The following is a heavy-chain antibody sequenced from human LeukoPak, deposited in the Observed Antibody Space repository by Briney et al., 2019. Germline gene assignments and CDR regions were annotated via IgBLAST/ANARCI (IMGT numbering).Heavy chain of an antibody. V-gene: IGHV4-59*08. CDR3: ARIHGSGTYYNPQNWFDP. D-gene: IGHD3-10*01. J-gene: IGHJ5*02. CDR1: GGSISSYY. Sequence: KASETLSLTCTVSGGSISSYYWSWIRQPPGKGLEWIGYIYYSGSTNYNPSLKSRVTISVDTSKNQFSLKLRSVTAADTAVYHCARIHGSGTYYNPQNWFDPWGQGTLVTVST. CDR2: IYYSGST.